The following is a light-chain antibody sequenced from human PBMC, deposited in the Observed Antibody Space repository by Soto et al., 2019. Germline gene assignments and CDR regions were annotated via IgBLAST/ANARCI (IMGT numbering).Light chain of an antibody. V-gene: IGLV1-47*01. J-gene: IGLJ3*02. CDR2: END. CDR3: SAWDYSLTGRV. CDR1: RSNVGVNS. Sequence: QPVLTQVPSASGTPGQRVTISCSGTRSNVGVNSVSWYQQVPGTAPKLLVYENDQRPSGVPARFSASKSGTSASRAISGLRSEDEADYYWSAWDYSLTGRVFGGGTKLTLL.